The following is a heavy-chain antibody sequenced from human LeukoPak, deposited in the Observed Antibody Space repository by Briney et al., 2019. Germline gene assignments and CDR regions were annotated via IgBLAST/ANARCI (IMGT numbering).Heavy chain of an antibody. J-gene: IGHJ2*01. CDR1: GFTFNTYW. CDR3: ARDTYRFFDL. CDR2: IKEDGSDK. Sequence: GGSLRLSCTASGFTFNTYWMGWVRQAPGKGLEWVADIKEDGSDKYSVDSVKGRFTISRDNTKNSLYLHMDSLRAKDTAVYYCARDTYRFFDLWGRGTLVTVSS. V-gene: IGHV3-7*01.